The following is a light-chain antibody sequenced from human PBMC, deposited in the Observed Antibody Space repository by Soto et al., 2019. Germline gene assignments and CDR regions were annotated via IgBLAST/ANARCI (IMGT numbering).Light chain of an antibody. CDR2: DVS. V-gene: IGLV2-14*01. CDR3: SSYTSSREKV. CDR1: SSDVGGYNY. J-gene: IGLJ1*01. Sequence: QSALTQPASVSGSPGQSITISCTGTSSDVGGYNYVSWYQQYPGKAPKLMIHDVSNRPSGVSDRFSGSKSGNMASLTISGLQAEAEADYYCSSYTSSREKVFGTGTKVTVL.